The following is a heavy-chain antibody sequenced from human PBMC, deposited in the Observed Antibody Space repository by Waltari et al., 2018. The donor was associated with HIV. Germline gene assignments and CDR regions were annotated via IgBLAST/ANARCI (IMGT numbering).Heavy chain of an antibody. J-gene: IGHJ6*02. V-gene: IGHV1-3*01. CDR2: INAGNGNK. Sequence: QVQLVQSGAEVKKPGASVKVSCKASGYTFTSYSMHWVSQAPGRRFEWMGWINAGNGNKKYSQKMQGRVTITRDTSASTAYMELTSLRSEDTTVYYCAREKNIPEKYHGMDVWGQGTTVTVSS. CDR3: AREKNIPEKYHGMDV. CDR1: GYTFTSYS.